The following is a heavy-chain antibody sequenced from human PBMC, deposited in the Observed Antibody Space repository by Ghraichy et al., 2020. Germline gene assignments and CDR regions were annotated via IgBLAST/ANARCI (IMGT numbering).Heavy chain of an antibody. CDR1: GFTFGDYY. CDR2: IRSNRNYP. Sequence: GGSLRLSCAASGFTFGDYYMAWIRQAPGTGLEWVSYIRSNRNYPNYADSFKGRFTISRDNAKDLLYLQMNSLSAEDTAVYYCARVNPSTVTPPDAFDMWRLGTMVTVSS. J-gene: IGHJ3*02. V-gene: IGHV3-11*05. CDR3: ARVNPSTVTPPDAFDM. D-gene: IGHD4-17*01.